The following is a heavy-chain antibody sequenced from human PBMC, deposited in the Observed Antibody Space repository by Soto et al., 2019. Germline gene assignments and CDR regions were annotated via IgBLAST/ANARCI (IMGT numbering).Heavy chain of an antibody. D-gene: IGHD6-19*01. CDR1: GFTFSNAW. V-gene: IGHV3-15*01. Sequence: EVQLVESGGGLVKPGGSLRLFCAASGFTFSNAWMSWVRQAPGKGLEWVGSIKSKPDVGTTDYAAHVKGRFTISRDDSKNTLYRQMRSLKTVDTAVYYCCTLYSSGWYWDYDGFDIFGQGTMVTVSS. CDR3: CTLYSSGWYWDYDGFDI. J-gene: IGHJ3*02. CDR2: IKSKPDVGTT.